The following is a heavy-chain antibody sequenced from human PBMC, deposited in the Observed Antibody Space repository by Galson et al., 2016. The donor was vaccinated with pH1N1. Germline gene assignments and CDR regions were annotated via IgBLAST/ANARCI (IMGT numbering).Heavy chain of an antibody. CDR1: GFTVSSTY. J-gene: IGHJ6*02. V-gene: IGHV3-33*06. D-gene: IGHD4-17*01. Sequence: SLRLSCAASGFTVSSTYMYWVRQSPGKGLEWVARIWYDGSVTYHADSVMGRFTISRDNSKNTLYLQMNSLRAEDTAVYYCAKERHGDYALLYGMDVWGQGTTVIVSS. CDR2: IWYDGSVT. CDR3: AKERHGDYALLYGMDV.